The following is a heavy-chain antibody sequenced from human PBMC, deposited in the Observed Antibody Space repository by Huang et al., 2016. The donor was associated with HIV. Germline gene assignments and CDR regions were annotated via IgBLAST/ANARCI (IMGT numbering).Heavy chain of an antibody. CDR3: ARRVGLASGSYTFDY. CDR2: IYYRGST. V-gene: IGHV4-39*01. Sequence: QLQLQESGPGLVKPSETLSLTCTVSGGSISISSYYWGGIGSIYYRGSTYYNPSLKSRVTISVDTSKNQFSLKLSSVTAADTAVYYCARRVGLASGSYTFDYWGQGTLVTVSS. J-gene: IGHJ4*02. D-gene: IGHD3-10*01. CDR1: GGSISISSYY.